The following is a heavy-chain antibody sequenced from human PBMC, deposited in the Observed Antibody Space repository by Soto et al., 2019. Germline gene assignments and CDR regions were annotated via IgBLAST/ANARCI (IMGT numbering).Heavy chain of an antibody. J-gene: IGHJ4*02. V-gene: IGHV4-39*01. CDR3: ARGSRLYYFDY. CDR2: IYYSGST. D-gene: IGHD3-10*01. CDR1: GGSISSSSYY. Sequence: QLQLQESGPGLVKPSETLSLTCTVSGGSISSSSYYWGWIRQPPGKGLEWIGSIYYSGSTYYNPSLKSRVTISVDTSKNQFSLKLSSVTAADTAVYYCARGSRLYYFDYWGQGTLVTVSS.